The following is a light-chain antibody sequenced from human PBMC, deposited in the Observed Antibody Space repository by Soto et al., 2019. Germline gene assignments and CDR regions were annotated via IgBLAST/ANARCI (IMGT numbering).Light chain of an antibody. CDR2: GAS. CDR3: QQYGSSPLT. V-gene: IGKV3-20*01. CDR1: QSLSSTY. J-gene: IGKJ1*01. Sequence: EIVLTQSPGTLSLSPGERATLSCRASQSLSSTYLAWYRQKPGQAPRLLIYGASNRATGIPDRFSGSGSGPDFTLTINRLEPEDFAVYYCQQYGSSPLTFGQGTKVEIK.